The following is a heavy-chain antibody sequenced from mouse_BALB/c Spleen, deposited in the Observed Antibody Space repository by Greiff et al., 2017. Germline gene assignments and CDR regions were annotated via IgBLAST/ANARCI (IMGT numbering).Heavy chain of an antibody. CDR2: INPYNDGT. V-gene: IGHV1-14*01. CDR3: ASEMITTRGKFAY. CDR1: GYTFTSTV. J-gene: IGHJ3*01. D-gene: IGHD2-4*01. Sequence: VQLQESGPELVKPGASVKMSCTASGYTFTSTVMHWVKQKPGQGLEWIGYINPYNDGTKYNEKFKGKATLTSDKSSSTAYMELSSLTSEDSAVYYYASEMITTRGKFAYWGQGSLVTVSA.